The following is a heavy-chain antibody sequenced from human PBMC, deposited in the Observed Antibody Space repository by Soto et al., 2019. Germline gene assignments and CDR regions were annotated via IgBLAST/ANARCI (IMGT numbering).Heavy chain of an antibody. J-gene: IGHJ6*02. CDR1: GGSISSYY. CDR3: ASQFGGYYYGMDV. V-gene: IGHV4-59*01. Sequence: QVQLQESGPGLVKPSETLSLTCTVSGGSISSYYWSWIRQPPGKGLEWIGYIYYSGSTNYNPSLKSRVTISVATSKNQFSLKLSSVTAADTAVYYCASQFGGYYYGMDVWGQGTTVTVSS. D-gene: IGHD3-10*01. CDR2: IYYSGST.